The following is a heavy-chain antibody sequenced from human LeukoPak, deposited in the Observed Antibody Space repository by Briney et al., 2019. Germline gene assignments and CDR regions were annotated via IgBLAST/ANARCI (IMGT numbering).Heavy chain of an antibody. Sequence: SETLSLTCAVYGGSFSGYYWSWIRQPPGKGLEWIGEINHSGSTNYNPSLKSRVTISVDTSKNQFSLKLSSVTAADTAVYYCARGHTGGVPVDYWGQGTLVTVSS. CDR3: ARGHTGGVPVDY. CDR2: INHSGST. D-gene: IGHD2-8*02. J-gene: IGHJ4*02. CDR1: GGSFSGYY. V-gene: IGHV4-34*01.